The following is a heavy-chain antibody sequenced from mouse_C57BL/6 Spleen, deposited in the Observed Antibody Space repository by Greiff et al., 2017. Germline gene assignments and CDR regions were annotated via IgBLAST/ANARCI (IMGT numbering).Heavy chain of an antibody. Sequence: VKLMESGAELVRPGTSVKMSCKASGYTFTNYWIGWAKQRPGHGLEWIGDIYPGGGYTNYNEKFKGKATLTADKSSSTAYMQFSSLTSEDSAIYYCARSGTAQATWFAYWGQGTLVTVSA. CDR2: IYPGGGYT. CDR3: ARSGTAQATWFAY. CDR1: GYTFTNYW. J-gene: IGHJ3*01. D-gene: IGHD3-2*02. V-gene: IGHV1-63*01.